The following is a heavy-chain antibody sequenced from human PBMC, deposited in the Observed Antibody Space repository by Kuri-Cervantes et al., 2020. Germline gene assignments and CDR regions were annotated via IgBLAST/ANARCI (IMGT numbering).Heavy chain of an antibody. CDR1: GYTFTSYA. CDR2: INAGNGNT. J-gene: IGHJ6*02. CDR3: ARVCSGGSCSPYYFYGMDV. Sequence: ASVKVSCKASGYTFTSYAMHWVRQAPGQRLEWMGWINAGNGNTKYSQKFQGRVTITRDTSASTAYMELSSLRSEDTAVYYCARVCSGGSCSPYYFYGMDVWGQGTTVTVSS. V-gene: IGHV1-3*01. D-gene: IGHD2-15*01.